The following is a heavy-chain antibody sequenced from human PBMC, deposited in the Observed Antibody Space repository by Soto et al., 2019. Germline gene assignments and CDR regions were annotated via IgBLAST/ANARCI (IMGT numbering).Heavy chain of an antibody. CDR2: ISAYNGNT. Sequence: ASVKVSCKASGYTFTSYGISWVRQAPGQGLEWMGWISAYNGNTNYAQKLQGRVTMTTDTSTSTAYMELRSLRSDDTAVYYCAXLRYAPNYYGSGSYPKWFDPWGQGTLVTVS. J-gene: IGHJ5*02. V-gene: IGHV1-18*01. CDR1: GYTFTSYG. CDR3: AXLRYAPNYYGSGSYPKWFDP. D-gene: IGHD3-10*01.